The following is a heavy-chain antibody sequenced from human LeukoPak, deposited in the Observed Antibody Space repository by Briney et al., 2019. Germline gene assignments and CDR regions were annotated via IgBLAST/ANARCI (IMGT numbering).Heavy chain of an antibody. V-gene: IGHV3-21*01. CDR2: ISSSSSYI. D-gene: IGHD2-2*01. CDR3: ARGVSSTSCYWFDP. Sequence: GGSLRLSCAASGFTFSSYSMNWVRQAPGKGLEWASSISSSSSYIYYADSVKGRFTISRDNAKNSLYLQMNSLRAEDTAVYYCARGVSSTSCYWFDPWGQGTLVTVSS. CDR1: GFTFSSYS. J-gene: IGHJ5*02.